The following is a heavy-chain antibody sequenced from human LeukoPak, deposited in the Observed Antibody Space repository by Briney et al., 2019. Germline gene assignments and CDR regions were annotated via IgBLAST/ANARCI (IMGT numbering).Heavy chain of an antibody. CDR2: ISSSSTI. Sequence: PGGSLRLSCAASGFTFSSYSMNWVRQAPGKGLEWVSYISSSSTIYYADSVKGRFTISRDNAKNSLYLQMNSLRAEDTAVYYCASPKRSYWGQGTLVTVSS. CDR1: GFTFSSYS. V-gene: IGHV3-48*01. J-gene: IGHJ4*02. CDR3: ASPKRSY.